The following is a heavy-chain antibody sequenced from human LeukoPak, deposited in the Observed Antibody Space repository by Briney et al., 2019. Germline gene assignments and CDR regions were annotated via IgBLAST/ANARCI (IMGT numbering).Heavy chain of an antibody. CDR1: GFTFGDYA. Sequence: GGSLRLSCAASGFTFGDYAMHWVRQAPGKGLEWVSLISWDGDITYYADCVKGRFTISRDNAKNSLYLQMNSLRAEDTAVYYCARDRREWEKYYYYYYMDVWGKGTTVTVSS. V-gene: IGHV3-43D*04. CDR3: ARDRREWEKYYYYYYMDV. CDR2: ISWDGDIT. J-gene: IGHJ6*03. D-gene: IGHD1-26*01.